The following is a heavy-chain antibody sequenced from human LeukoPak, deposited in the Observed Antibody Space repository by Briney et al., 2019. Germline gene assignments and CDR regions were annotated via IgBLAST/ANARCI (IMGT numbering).Heavy chain of an antibody. J-gene: IGHJ6*03. V-gene: IGHV3-20*04. CDR2: INWNGGST. CDR1: GFTFDDYG. Sequence: GGSLRLSCAASGFTFDDYGTSWVRQAPGKGLEWVSGINWNGGSTGYADSVKGRFTISRDNAKNSLYLQMNSLRAEDTATYYCAKNGDRGAYCSGGTCYPFYYYYIDVWGKGTTVTISS. CDR3: AKNGDRGAYCSGGTCYPFYYYYIDV. D-gene: IGHD2-15*01.